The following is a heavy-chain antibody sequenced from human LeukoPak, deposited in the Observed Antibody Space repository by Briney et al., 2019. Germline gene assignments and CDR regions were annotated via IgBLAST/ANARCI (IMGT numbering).Heavy chain of an antibody. V-gene: IGHV3-74*01. CDR3: ARAPSEIGGYYPEYFRH. Sequence: GGSLRLSCAASGFTFSSYWMHWVRQAPGKGLVWVSRIKSDGSTNYADSVKGRFTISRDNAKNTVSLQMNSLRAEDTGVYYCARAPSEIGGYYPEYFRHWSQGTLVTVSS. CDR2: IKSDGST. D-gene: IGHD3-22*01. CDR1: GFTFSSYW. J-gene: IGHJ1*01.